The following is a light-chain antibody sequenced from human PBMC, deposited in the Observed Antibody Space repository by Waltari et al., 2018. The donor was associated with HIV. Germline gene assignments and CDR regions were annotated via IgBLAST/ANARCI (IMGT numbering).Light chain of an antibody. CDR1: SSNIGSNY. CDR3: ATWDDSLSVVV. CDR2: RNN. Sequence: QSVLTQPPSASGTPGQRVTISCSGSSSNIGSNYVYWSQQRPGTAPKLLIYRNNQRPSGVPDRFSGSKSGTSASLAISGLRSEDEADYYCATWDDSLSVVVFGGGTKLTVL. J-gene: IGLJ2*01. V-gene: IGLV1-47*01.